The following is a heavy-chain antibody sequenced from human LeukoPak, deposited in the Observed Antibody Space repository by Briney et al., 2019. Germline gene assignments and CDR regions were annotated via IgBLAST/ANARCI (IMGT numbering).Heavy chain of an antibody. CDR2: IYSGGTT. CDR3: ARDLAAVPAGLPAPGSP. D-gene: IGHD6-13*01. Sequence: PGGSLRLPCVASCLHVNDNFMSRVRQGPGKGLEWVSVIYSGGTTHYAESVKGRFTLARDISKNTVYLQMNSLRVEDTAMYYCARDLAAVPAGLPAPGSPWGQGTMVSVSS. J-gene: IGHJ3*01. V-gene: IGHV3-53*01. CDR1: CLHVNDNF.